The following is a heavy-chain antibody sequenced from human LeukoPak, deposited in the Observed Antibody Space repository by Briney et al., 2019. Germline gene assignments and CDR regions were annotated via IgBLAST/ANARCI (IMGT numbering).Heavy chain of an antibody. CDR2: IRYDGSNK. CDR1: TFPFRTHG. CDR3: AKDGHVLRGVYGMDV. J-gene: IGHJ6*02. D-gene: IGHD3-10*01. Sequence: GSLRLSCAASTFPFRTHGMHWVRQAPGKGLEWVAFIRYDGSNKYYGDSVKGRFTISRDNSKNTLYLQMNSLRAEDTAVYYCAKDGHVLRGVYGMDVWGQGTTVTVSS. V-gene: IGHV3-30*02.